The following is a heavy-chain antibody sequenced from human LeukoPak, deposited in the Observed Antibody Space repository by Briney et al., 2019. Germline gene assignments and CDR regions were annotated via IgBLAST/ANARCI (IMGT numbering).Heavy chain of an antibody. V-gene: IGHV1-24*01. J-gene: IGHJ4*02. CDR1: GYTLTELS. Sequence: ASVKVSCKVSGYTLTELSMHWVRQAPGKGLEWMGGVDPEDGETIYAQKFQGRVTMTEDTSTDTAYMELSSLRSEDTAVYYCATSPLYRAVAGTGVDYWGQGTLVTVSS. CDR2: VDPEDGET. CDR3: ATSPLYRAVAGTGVDY. D-gene: IGHD6-19*01.